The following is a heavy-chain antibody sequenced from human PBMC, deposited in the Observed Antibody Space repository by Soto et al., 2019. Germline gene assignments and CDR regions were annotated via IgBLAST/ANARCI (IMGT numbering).Heavy chain of an antibody. J-gene: IGHJ5*02. D-gene: IGHD3-16*01. CDR3: ARCALWGDHSGVRLDP. CDR2: IYYSGST. V-gene: IGHV4-59*01. CDR1: GGYISSYY. Sequence: PSETLSLTCTVSGGYISSYYWSWIRQPPGKGLEWIGYIYYSGSTNYNPSLKSRVTISVDTSKNQFPLQLSSPTAADTAVSYCARCALWGDHSGVRLDPWGQGTLVTVSS.